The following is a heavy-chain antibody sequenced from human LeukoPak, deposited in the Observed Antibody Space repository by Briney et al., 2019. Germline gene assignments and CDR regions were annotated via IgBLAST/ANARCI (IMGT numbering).Heavy chain of an antibody. D-gene: IGHD5-18*01. V-gene: IGHV3-74*01. J-gene: IGHJ6*02. CDR1: GFTFSSYW. Sequence: GGSLRLSCAASGFTFSSYWMHWVRQAPGKGLVWVSRINSDGSSTSYADSVKGRFTTSRDNAKNTLYLQMNSLRAEDTAVYYCARAAGYSYGYSYYGMDVWGQGTTVTVSS. CDR3: ARAAGYSYGYSYYGMDV. CDR2: INSDGSST.